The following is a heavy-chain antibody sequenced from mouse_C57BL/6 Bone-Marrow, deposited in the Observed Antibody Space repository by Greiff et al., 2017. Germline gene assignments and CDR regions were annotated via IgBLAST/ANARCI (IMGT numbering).Heavy chain of an antibody. V-gene: IGHV14-4*01. CDR1: GFNIKDDY. D-gene: IGHD4-1*01. Sequence: EVQLQQSGAELVRPGASVKLSCTASGFNIKDDYMHWVKQRPEQGLEWIGWIDPENGDTEYASKFQGKATITADTSSNTAYLQLSSLTSEDTAVYYCTTSWDWYFDVWGTGTTVTGSS. CDR3: TTSWDWYFDV. J-gene: IGHJ1*03. CDR2: IDPENGDT.